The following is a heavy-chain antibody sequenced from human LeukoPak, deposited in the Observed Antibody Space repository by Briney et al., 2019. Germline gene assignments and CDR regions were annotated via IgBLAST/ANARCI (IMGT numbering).Heavy chain of an antibody. CDR1: GYRFSTSW. V-gene: IGHV5-51*01. J-gene: IGHJ2*01. CDR3: AKVKSFGHWFFDL. D-gene: IGHD3-3*01. CDR2: IYIGDSDP. Sequence: LGESLKISCQGSGYRFSTSWIAWVRQAPGKGLEWVGSIYIGDSDPRYSPSFQGHVTMSADKSVNTASLQWNSLQGSDTGIYYCAKVKSFGHWFFDLWGRGTLVAVSS.